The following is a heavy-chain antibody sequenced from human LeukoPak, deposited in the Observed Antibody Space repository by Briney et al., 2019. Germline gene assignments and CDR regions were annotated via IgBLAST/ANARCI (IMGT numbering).Heavy chain of an antibody. CDR2: ISGSGGST. CDR3: AKDGPAEADYDFWSGYYTGLGYFDY. V-gene: IGHV3-23*01. J-gene: IGHJ4*02. D-gene: IGHD3-3*01. CDR1: GFTFSSYA. Sequence: QTGGSLRLSCAASGFTFSSYAMSWVRQAPGKGLEWVSAISGSGGSTYYADSVKGRFTISRDNSKNTPYLQMNSLRAEDTAVYYCAKDGPAEADYDFWSGYYTGLGYFDYWGQGTLVTVSS.